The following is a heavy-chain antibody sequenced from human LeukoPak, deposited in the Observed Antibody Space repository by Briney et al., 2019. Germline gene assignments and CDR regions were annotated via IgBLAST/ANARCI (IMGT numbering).Heavy chain of an antibody. Sequence: GGSLRLSCAASGFSFSSYDMNWVRQAPGKGLEWISYISSSGRTIYDADSVKGRFPISRDNAKNSLYLQMNGLRAEDMALYYCAGGGHGDYYFDYWGQGTLVTASS. D-gene: IGHD4-17*01. CDR2: ISSSGRTI. V-gene: IGHV3-48*03. CDR3: AGGGHGDYYFDY. CDR1: GFSFSSYD. J-gene: IGHJ4*02.